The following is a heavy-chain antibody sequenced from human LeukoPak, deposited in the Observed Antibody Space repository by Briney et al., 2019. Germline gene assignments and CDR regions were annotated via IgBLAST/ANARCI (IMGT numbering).Heavy chain of an antibody. D-gene: IGHD1-1*01. CDR2: ISSSSSYI. V-gene: IGHV3-21*01. CDR1: GFTFSSYS. Sequence: GGSLRLSCAASGFTFSSYSMNWVRQAPGKGLEWVSSISSSSSYIYYADSVKGRFTISRDNAKNSLYLQMNSLRAEDTAVYYCASVLGQTGTTPLDGMDVWGQGTTVTVSS. CDR3: ASVLGQTGTTPLDGMDV. J-gene: IGHJ6*02.